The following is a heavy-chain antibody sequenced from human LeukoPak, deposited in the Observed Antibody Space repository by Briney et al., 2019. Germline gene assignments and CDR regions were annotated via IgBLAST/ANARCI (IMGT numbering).Heavy chain of an antibody. Sequence: ESGPTLVNPTQTLTLTCTFSGFSLSTSGVGVGWIRQPPGKALEWLALIYWDDDKRYSPSLKSRLTITKDTSKNQVVLTMTNMDPVDTATYYCAHSLTAAYCGGDCYPGPTPFDYWGQGTLVTVSS. D-gene: IGHD2-21*02. CDR3: AHSLTAAYCGGDCYPGPTPFDY. CDR1: GFSLSTSGVG. V-gene: IGHV2-5*02. CDR2: IYWDDDK. J-gene: IGHJ4*02.